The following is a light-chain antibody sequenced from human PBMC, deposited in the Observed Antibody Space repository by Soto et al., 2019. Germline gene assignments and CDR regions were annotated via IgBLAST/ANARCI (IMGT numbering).Light chain of an antibody. CDR2: GAS. CDR1: QNVNTN. Sequence: EIVMTQSPATLSVSPGDRVTLSCRASQNVNTNLAWYQQKLGQAPRLLIYGASTRATGIPARFSGSGSGTEFTLTISSLQSEDFAVYYCQQYNNWATFGQGTKVEIK. J-gene: IGKJ1*01. V-gene: IGKV3-15*01. CDR3: QQYNNWAT.